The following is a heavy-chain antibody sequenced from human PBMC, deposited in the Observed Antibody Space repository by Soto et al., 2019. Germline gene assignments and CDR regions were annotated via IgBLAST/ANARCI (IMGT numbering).Heavy chain of an antibody. V-gene: IGHV4-34*01. Sequence: PSETLSLTCAVYGGSFSGYYWSWIRQPPGKGLEWIGEINHSGSTNYNPSLKSRVTISVDTSKNQFSLKLSSVTAADTAVYYCARGGGERQIVRYYYGMDVWGQGTTVTVSS. D-gene: IGHD6-6*01. CDR3: ARGGGERQIVRYYYGMDV. CDR2: INHSGST. CDR1: GGSFSGYY. J-gene: IGHJ6*02.